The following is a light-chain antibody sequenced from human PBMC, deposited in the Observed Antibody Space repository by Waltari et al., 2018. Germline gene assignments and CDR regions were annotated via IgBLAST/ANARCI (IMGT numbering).Light chain of an antibody. J-gene: IGKJ3*01. CDR1: QDTRNY. Sequence: DIQMTQSPSSLSASVGDRVTITCQASQDTRNYLNWYQQKPGKAPKLLIYDASSLETGVPSRFSGNGSGTDFTFTIISLQPEDIATYYCQQYDNLVFTFGPGTKVDIK. V-gene: IGKV1-33*01. CDR3: QQYDNLVFT. CDR2: DAS.